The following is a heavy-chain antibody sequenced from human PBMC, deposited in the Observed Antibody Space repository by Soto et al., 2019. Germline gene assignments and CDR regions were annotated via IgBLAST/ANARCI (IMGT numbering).Heavy chain of an antibody. J-gene: IGHJ6*02. CDR1: GGTFGSYA. Sequence: QVQLVQSEAEMKKPGSSVKVSCKASGGTFGSYAISWVRQAPGQGLEWMGGIIPIPGTANYAQKFQGRVTIAADESTSTAYMELSSLRSEDTAVYYCARSQGSSTSLEIYYYYYYGMDVWGQGTTVTVSS. V-gene: IGHV1-69*01. D-gene: IGHD2-2*01. CDR2: IIPIPGTA. CDR3: ARSQGSSTSLEIYYYYYYGMDV.